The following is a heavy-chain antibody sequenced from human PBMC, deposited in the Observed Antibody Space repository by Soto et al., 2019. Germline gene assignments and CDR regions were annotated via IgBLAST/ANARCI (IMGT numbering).Heavy chain of an antibody. V-gene: IGHV5-51*01. Sequence: GESLKISCKGYGYSVTSYWIGWVRQMPGKGLEWMGIIYPGDSDTRYSPSFQGQVTISADKSISTAYLQWSSLKASDTAMYYCATTNAGVTAIRDAFDIWGQGTMVPVSS. CDR1: GYSVTSYW. CDR2: IYPGDSDT. CDR3: ATTNAGVTAIRDAFDI. J-gene: IGHJ3*02. D-gene: IGHD2-21*02.